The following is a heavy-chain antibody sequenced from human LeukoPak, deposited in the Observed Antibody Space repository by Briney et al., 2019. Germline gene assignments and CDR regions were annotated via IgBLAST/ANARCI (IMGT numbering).Heavy chain of an antibody. V-gene: IGHV1-2*06. CDR2: INPNSGDT. CDR1: GYTFTGYH. D-gene: IGHD3-10*01. CDR3: ARSYGSGSYYKSRSATMSF. Sequence: ASVTVSCKASGYTFTGYHMHWVRQAPGQGLEWMGRINPNSGDTNYAQKFQGRVTMTRDTSISTAYMELSRLRSDDTAVYYCARSYGSGSYYKSRSATMSFWGQGTLVTVSS. J-gene: IGHJ4*02.